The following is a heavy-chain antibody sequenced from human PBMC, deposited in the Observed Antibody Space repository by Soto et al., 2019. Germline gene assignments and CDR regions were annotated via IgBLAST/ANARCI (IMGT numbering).Heavy chain of an antibody. CDR1: GFSFSSHW. Sequence: DVQLVESGGGSAQPGGSLTLSCEASGFSFSSHWMHWVRQAPGRGLMLVSRINSDGSDTMYADSVKGRFTGSRDNAKPTVPLQMNALRAEDTGLCYCTSSGGQSAITAFDFWGPGAMVTVSS. CDR3: TSSGGQSAITAFDF. D-gene: IGHD2-2*01. J-gene: IGHJ3*01. CDR2: INSDGSDT. V-gene: IGHV3-74*03.